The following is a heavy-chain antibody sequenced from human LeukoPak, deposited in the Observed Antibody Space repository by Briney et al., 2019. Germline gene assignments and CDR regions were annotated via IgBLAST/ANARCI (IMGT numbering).Heavy chain of an antibody. D-gene: IGHD4-23*01. Sequence: GGSLRLSCAASGFTFSSYWMNWVRQAPGKGLVWVSRIASDGSSTTYADSVKGRLSISRDSAKNTLYLQMNSLRVEDTAVYYCARGRPHGNDYWGQGTLVTVSS. CDR1: GFTFSSYW. V-gene: IGHV3-74*01. J-gene: IGHJ4*02. CDR3: ARGRPHGNDY. CDR2: IASDGSST.